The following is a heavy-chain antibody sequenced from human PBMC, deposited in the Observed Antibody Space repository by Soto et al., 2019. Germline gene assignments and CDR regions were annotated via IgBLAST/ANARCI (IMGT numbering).Heavy chain of an antibody. D-gene: IGHD3-9*01. V-gene: IGHV1-2*02. CDR2: INPNSGGT. J-gene: IGHJ4*02. CDR1: GYSFTDYY. CDR3: ARDYNILTGSLWA. Sequence: ASVKVSCKASGYSFTDYYMHWVRQAPGQGFEWVGWINPNSGGTSYARKFQGRVTMTRDTSISTANVELTSLTSDDTAVYYCARDYNILTGSLWAWGQGTLVTVSS.